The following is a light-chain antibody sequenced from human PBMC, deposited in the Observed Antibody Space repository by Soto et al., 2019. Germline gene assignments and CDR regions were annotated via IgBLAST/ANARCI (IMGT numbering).Light chain of an antibody. CDR3: MQSLQLPVT. V-gene: IGKV2D-29*01. J-gene: IGKJ4*01. CDR2: EVS. Sequence: VMTQTPLSLSVTPGQPASISCKSSQSLLHSDGKTYLYWHLQKAGQPPQLLIYEVSSRLSGVPDRFSGSGSGTDFTLKISRVEAEDVGVYYCMQSLQLPVTFGGGTKVEIK. CDR1: QSLLHSDGKTY.